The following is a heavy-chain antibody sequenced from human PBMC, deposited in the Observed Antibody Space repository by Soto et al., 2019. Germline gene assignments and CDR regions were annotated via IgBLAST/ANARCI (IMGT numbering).Heavy chain of an antibody. V-gene: IGHV4-61*05. CDR3: ARLHGYCISSSCHGHYAMDV. CDR1: GGSISSSSYY. CDR2: IHYSGNT. Sequence: SETLSLTCTVSGGSISSSSYYWSWIRQPPGKGLEWIGNIHYSGNTNYNPSLKSRVTISVDTSKNQFSLKLSSVTAADTTVYYCARLHGYCISSSCHGHYAMDVWGQGTTVTVSS. J-gene: IGHJ6*02. D-gene: IGHD2-2*01.